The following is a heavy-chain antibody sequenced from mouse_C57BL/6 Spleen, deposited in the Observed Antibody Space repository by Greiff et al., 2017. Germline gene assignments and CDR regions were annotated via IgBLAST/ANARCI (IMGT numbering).Heavy chain of an antibody. CDR2: IYPGSGNT. V-gene: IGHV1-76*01. D-gene: IGHD2-4*01. Sequence: VHLVESGAELVRPGASVKLSCKASGYTFTDYYINWVKQRPGQGLEWIARIYPGSGNTYYNEKFKGKATLTAEKSSSTAYMQLSSLTSEDYAVYFCARRSYYDYGYFDYWGQGTTLTVSS. J-gene: IGHJ2*01. CDR3: ARRSYYDYGYFDY. CDR1: GYTFTDYY.